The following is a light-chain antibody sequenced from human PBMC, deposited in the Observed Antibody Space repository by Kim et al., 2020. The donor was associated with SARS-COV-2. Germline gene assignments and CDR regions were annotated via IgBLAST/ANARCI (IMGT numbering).Light chain of an antibody. CDR3: QQYNSYLWT. V-gene: IGKV1-5*03. CDR1: QSISSW. J-gene: IGKJ1*01. CDR2: KAS. Sequence: ASVGDRVTITWRASQSISSWLAWYQQKPGKAPKLLIYKASSLESGVPSRFSGSGSGTEFTLTISSLQPDDFATYYCQQYNSYLWTFGQGTKVDIK.